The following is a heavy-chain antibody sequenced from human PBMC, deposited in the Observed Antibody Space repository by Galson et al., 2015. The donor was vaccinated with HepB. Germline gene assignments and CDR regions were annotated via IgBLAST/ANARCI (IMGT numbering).Heavy chain of an antibody. D-gene: IGHD5-24*01. Sequence: SLRLSCAASGFTFSSYEMNWVRQAPGKGLEWVSYISSSGSTIYYADSVKGRFTISRDNAKNSLYLQMNSLRAEDTAVYYCARGSRDGYIPVDYWGQGTLVTVSS. CDR3: ARGSRDGYIPVDY. CDR1: GFTFSSYE. CDR2: ISSSGSTI. J-gene: IGHJ4*02. V-gene: IGHV3-48*03.